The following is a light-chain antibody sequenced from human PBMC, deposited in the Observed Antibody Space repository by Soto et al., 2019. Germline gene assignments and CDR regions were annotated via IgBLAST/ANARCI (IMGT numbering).Light chain of an antibody. V-gene: IGKV3-20*01. CDR3: QQYGRSSRT. CDR1: QSVSNNY. J-gene: IGKJ2*01. CDR2: GAS. Sequence: EIVLTQSPGTLALSPGERATLSCKASQSVSNNYLAWYQQKAGQSPRLLIFGASRRATGIPDRFSGTGSGTDFTLTVSRLEPEDFAVYFCQQYGRSSRTFGQGTKLEIK.